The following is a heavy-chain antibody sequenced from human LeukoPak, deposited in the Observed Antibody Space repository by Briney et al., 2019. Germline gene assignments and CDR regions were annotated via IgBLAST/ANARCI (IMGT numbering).Heavy chain of an antibody. J-gene: IGHJ4*02. CDR2: IIPIFGTA. V-gene: IGHV1-69*05. Sequence: GASVKVSCKASGGTFSSYAISWVRQAPGQGLEWMGGIIPIFGTANYAQKFQGRVTMTTDTSTSTAYMELRSLRSDDTAVYYCARDHALGSGDFDYWGQGTLVTVSS. CDR3: ARDHALGSGDFDY. CDR1: GGTFSSYA. D-gene: IGHD3-10*01.